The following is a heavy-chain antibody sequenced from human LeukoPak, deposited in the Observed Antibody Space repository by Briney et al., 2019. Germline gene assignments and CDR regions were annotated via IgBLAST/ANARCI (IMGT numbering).Heavy chain of an antibody. V-gene: IGHV4-39*01. CDR2: IYYSGST. Sequence: SETLSLNCTVSGGSISSSSYYWGWIRQPPGKGLEWIGSIYYSGSTYYNPSLKSRVTISVDTSKNQFSLKLSSVTAADTAVYYCARLGYSSSIDYWGQGTLVTVSS. D-gene: IGHD5-18*01. J-gene: IGHJ4*02. CDR3: ARLGYSSSIDY. CDR1: GGSISSSSYY.